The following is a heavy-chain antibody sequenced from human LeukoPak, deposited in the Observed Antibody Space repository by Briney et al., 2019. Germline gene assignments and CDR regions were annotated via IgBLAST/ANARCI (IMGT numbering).Heavy chain of an antibody. D-gene: IGHD5-18*01. CDR1: GFTFSDYY. V-gene: IGHV3-11*04. CDR2: ISSSGSTI. Sequence: PGGPLRLSCAASGFTFSDYYMSWIRQAPGKGLEWVSYISSSGSTIYYADSVKGRFTISRDNAKNSLYLQMNSLRAEDTAVYYCARDKGGYSYGPVYYYYMDVRGKGTTVTVSS. J-gene: IGHJ6*03. CDR3: ARDKGGYSYGPVYYYYMDV.